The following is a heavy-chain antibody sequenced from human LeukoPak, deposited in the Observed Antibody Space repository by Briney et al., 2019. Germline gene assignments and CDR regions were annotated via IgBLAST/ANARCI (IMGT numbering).Heavy chain of an antibody. CDR2: INHIGST. J-gene: IGHJ4*02. D-gene: IGHD3-10*01. CDR1: GGTFSGYY. CDR3: GRPYTPRVRGVLRF. Sequence: PSETLSLTCAVYGGTFSGYYWAWIRQSPDQGLEWIGEINHIGSTNYNPSLKSRVVMSVDTSKNQLSLKLTCVTAADAAVYFCGRPYTPRVRGVLRFWGQGTAVAVSS. V-gene: IGHV4-34*08.